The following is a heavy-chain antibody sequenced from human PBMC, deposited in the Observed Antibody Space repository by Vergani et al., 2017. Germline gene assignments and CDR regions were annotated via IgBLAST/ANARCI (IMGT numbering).Heavy chain of an antibody. CDR2: INPNSGGT. D-gene: IGHD6-19*01. CDR1: GYTFTGYY. V-gene: IGHV1-2*02. Sequence: QVQLVQSGAEVKKPGASVKVSCKASGYTFTGYYMHWVRQAPGQGLEWMGWINPNSGGTNYAQKFQGRVTMTRDTSISTAYMELSRLRSDDTAVYYCARISGLYSSGWYPDWYFDLWGRGTLVTVSS. CDR3: ARISGLYSSGWYPDWYFDL. J-gene: IGHJ2*01.